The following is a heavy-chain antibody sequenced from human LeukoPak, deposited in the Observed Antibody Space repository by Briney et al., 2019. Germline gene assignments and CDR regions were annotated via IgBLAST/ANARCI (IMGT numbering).Heavy chain of an antibody. Sequence: VASVKVSCKASGGTFSSYAISWVRQAPGQGLEWMGGIIPIFGTANYAQKFQGRVTITADESTSTAYMELSSLRSEDTAVYYCARVVTAATHLYYYYYYMDVWGKGTTVTISS. D-gene: IGHD2-15*01. CDR2: IIPIFGTA. V-gene: IGHV1-69*01. J-gene: IGHJ6*03. CDR3: ARVVTAATHLYYYYYYMDV. CDR1: GGTFSSYA.